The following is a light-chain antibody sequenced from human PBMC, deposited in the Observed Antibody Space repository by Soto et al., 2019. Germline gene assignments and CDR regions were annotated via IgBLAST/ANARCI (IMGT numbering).Light chain of an antibody. CDR1: QGISSY. CDR2: AAS. J-gene: IGKJ1*01. Sequence: AIRMTQSPSSFSASTGDRVTITCRASQGISSYLAWYQQKPGKAPKLLIYAASTLQSGVPSRFSGSGSGTDFTLTISCLQSEDFATYSCQQYYSYPHTFGHGTKVEIK. V-gene: IGKV1-8*01. CDR3: QQYYSYPHT.